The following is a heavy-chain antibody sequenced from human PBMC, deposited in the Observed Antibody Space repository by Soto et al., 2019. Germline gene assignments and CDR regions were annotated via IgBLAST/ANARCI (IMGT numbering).Heavy chain of an antibody. CDR1: GFTFSSYG. CDR2: IWYDGSNK. CDR3: ARDEIEEASAFDI. V-gene: IGHV3-33*01. J-gene: IGHJ3*02. Sequence: QVQLVESGGGVVQPGRSLRLSCAASGFTFSSYGMHWVRQAPGKGLEWVAVIWYDGSNKYYADSVKGRLTISRDNSKNTLYLQMNRLRAEDTAVYYFARDEIEEASAFDIWGQGTMVTVSS.